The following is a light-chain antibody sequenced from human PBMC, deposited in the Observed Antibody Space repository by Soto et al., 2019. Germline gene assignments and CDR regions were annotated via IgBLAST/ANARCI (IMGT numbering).Light chain of an antibody. CDR3: QQYNNWPLA. CDR1: QSVGSN. V-gene: IGKV3-15*01. CDR2: GAS. J-gene: IGKJ4*01. Sequence: EIVMTQSPATLSVSPGERAILSCRASQSVGSNLAWYQQKPGQAPRLLIYGASTRATAIPARFSGSGSGTEFTLTISSLQSADSAVYYCQQYNNWPLAIGGGTKVEIK.